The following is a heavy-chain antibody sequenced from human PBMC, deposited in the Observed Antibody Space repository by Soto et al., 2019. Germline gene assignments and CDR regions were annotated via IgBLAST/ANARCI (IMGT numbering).Heavy chain of an antibody. Sequence: LGESLKISCETSGHNFTNFWISWLRQMPGKGLEWMGTIDPSDSYTNYSPSFQGHVTFCADESINTAYLQWCRLKAADTAMYYCATPPHPDSAFMVVTNLWLEYWAQGTLVTVSS. J-gene: IGHJ4*02. CDR3: ATPPHPDSAFMVVTNLWLEY. D-gene: IGHD2-21*02. CDR1: GHNFTNFW. CDR2: IDPSDSYT. V-gene: IGHV5-10-1*01.